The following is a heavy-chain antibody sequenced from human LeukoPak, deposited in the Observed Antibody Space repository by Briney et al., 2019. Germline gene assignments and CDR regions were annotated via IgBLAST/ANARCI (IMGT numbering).Heavy chain of an antibody. D-gene: IGHD6-13*01. V-gene: IGHV3-11*06. Sequence: PGRSLSLSCAASGFTFSDYYMSWFRQAPGKGLEWVSYISGSSSHTYYADSVKGRFTVSRDNAKNSLSLQVNSLRADDTAIYYCARLGSIAAAGTPDYWGQGTLVTVSS. CDR1: GFTFSDYY. CDR2: ISGSSSHT. CDR3: ARLGSIAAAGTPDY. J-gene: IGHJ4*02.